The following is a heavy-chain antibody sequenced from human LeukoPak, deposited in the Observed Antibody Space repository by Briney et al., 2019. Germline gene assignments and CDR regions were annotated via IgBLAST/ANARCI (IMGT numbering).Heavy chain of an antibody. CDR2: IGAHSGNT. Sequence: ASVKVSCKASGYTLTAYGLIWVRQAPGPGVEYVGWIGAHSGNTNYAQKLQGRVILTTETSTSTVYMELRSLRSDDTAVYYCARGDYFVSGTPRPLDYGMDVWGQGTTVTVSS. J-gene: IGHJ6*02. V-gene: IGHV1-18*01. D-gene: IGHD3-10*01. CDR1: GYTLTAYG. CDR3: ARGDYFVSGTPRPLDYGMDV.